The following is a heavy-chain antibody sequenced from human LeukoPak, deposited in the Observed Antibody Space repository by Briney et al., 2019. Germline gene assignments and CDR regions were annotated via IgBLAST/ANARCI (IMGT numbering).Heavy chain of an antibody. D-gene: IGHD2-15*01. V-gene: IGHV3-30*02. CDR2: IRYDGSNK. J-gene: IGHJ4*02. CDR1: GFTFSSYG. Sequence: PGGSLRLSCAASGFTFSSYGTHWVRQAPGKGLEWVAFIRYDGSNKYYADSVKGRFTISRDNSKNTLYLQMNSLRAEDTAVYYCAKDLGYCSGGSCYPPFDYWAREPWSPSPQ. CDR3: AKDLGYCSGGSCYPPFDY.